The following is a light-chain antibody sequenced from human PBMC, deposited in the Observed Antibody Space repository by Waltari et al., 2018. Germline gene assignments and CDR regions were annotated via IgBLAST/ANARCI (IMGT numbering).Light chain of an antibody. CDR3: QVWDTSIDLSV. J-gene: IGLJ1*01. V-gene: IGLV3-21*04. Sequence: SYVLTQAPSVSVAPGETARITCGGNNIADKNVHWYQQKPGQAPVLVIFYDSDRPSGVPERFSGSNSGNPATRTISRAEAGDEADYYWQVWDTSIDLSVFGTGTKVTVL. CDR2: YDS. CDR1: NIADKN.